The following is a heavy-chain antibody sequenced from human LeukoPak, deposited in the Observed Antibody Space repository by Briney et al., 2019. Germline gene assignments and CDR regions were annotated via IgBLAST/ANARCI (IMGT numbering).Heavy chain of an antibody. Sequence: SVTLSLTCAVSGGSISSNNWWTWVRQPPGKGLGWVGEIYHSGSTNYNPSHKSRVTISVDKSKNQFSLRLSSVTAADTAVYYCARAVGASEEKKIWGQGILVTVSP. J-gene: IGHJ4*02. CDR1: GGSISSNNW. V-gene: IGHV4-4*02. CDR3: ARAVGASEEKKI. CDR2: IYHSGST. D-gene: IGHD1-26*01.